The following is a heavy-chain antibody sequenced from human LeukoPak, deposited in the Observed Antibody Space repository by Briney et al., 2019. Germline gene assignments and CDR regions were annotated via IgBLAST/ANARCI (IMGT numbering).Heavy chain of an antibody. CDR1: GGTFSSYA. J-gene: IGHJ3*02. CDR2: IIPIFGTA. V-gene: IGHV1-69*05. CDR3: ARGGADYYDSSGYYRVGAFDI. D-gene: IGHD3-22*01. Sequence: ASVKVSCKASGGTFSSYAISWVRQAPGQGLEWMGRIIPIFGTANYAQKFQGRVTITTDESTSTAYMELSSLRSEDAAVYYCARGGADYYDSSGYYRVGAFDIWGQGTMVTVSS.